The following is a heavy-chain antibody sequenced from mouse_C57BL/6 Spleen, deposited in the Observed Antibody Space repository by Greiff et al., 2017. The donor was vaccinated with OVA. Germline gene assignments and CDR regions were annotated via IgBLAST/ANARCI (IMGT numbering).Heavy chain of an antibody. CDR1: GYTFTTYP. D-gene: IGHD2-5*01. CDR2: FHPYNDDT. J-gene: IGHJ1*03. V-gene: IGHV1-47*01. CDR3: ARTDYSNYGYFDV. Sequence: LQESGAELVKPGASVKMSCKASGYTFTTYPIEWMKQNHGKSLEWIGNFHPYNDDTKYNEKFKGKATLTVEKSSSTVYLELSRLTCDDSAVYYCARTDYSNYGYFDVWGTGTTVTVSS.